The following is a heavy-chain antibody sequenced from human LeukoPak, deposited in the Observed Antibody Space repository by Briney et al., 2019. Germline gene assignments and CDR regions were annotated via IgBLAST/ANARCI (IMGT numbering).Heavy chain of an antibody. Sequence: SETLSLTCTVSGGSISSYYWSWIRQPPWKGLEWIGYIYYSGSTNYNPSLKSRVTISVDTSKNQFSLKLSSVTAADTAVYYCARRRSSRSYDYWGQGTLVTVSS. J-gene: IGHJ4*02. CDR1: GGSISSYY. D-gene: IGHD6-13*01. V-gene: IGHV4-59*08. CDR3: ARRRSSRSYDY. CDR2: IYYSGST.